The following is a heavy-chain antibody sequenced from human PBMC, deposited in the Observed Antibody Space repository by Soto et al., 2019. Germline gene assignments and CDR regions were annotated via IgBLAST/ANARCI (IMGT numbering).Heavy chain of an antibody. Sequence: SETLSLTCTVSGGSISSYYWSWIRQHPGKGLEWIGYIYYSGSTYYNPSLKSRVTISVDTSKNQFSLKLSSVTAADTAVYYCARRIVATETFDDWGQGTLVTVSS. V-gene: IGHV4-59*06. CDR1: GGSISSYY. CDR2: IYYSGST. D-gene: IGHD5-12*01. J-gene: IGHJ4*02. CDR3: ARRIVATETFDD.